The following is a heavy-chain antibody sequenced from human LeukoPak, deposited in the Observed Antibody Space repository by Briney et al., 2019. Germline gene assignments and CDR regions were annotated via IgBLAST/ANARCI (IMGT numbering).Heavy chain of an antibody. V-gene: IGHV4-39*07. Sequence: PSETLSLTCTVSGGSISSSSYYWGWIRQPPGKGLEWIGSIYYSGSTYYNPSLKSRVTISVDTSKNQFSLKLSSVTAADTAVYYCARDLSGYYDSSGNFDYWGQGTLVTVSS. CDR1: GGSISSSSYY. CDR3: ARDLSGYYDSSGNFDY. J-gene: IGHJ4*02. CDR2: IYYSGST. D-gene: IGHD3-22*01.